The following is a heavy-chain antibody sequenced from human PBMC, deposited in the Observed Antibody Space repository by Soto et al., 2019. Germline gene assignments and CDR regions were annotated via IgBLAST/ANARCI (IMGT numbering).Heavy chain of an antibody. J-gene: IGHJ4*02. CDR3: ARPSGLRYSGYDYYFDY. CDR1: GYSFTNYW. Sequence: GESLKISCKGSGYSFTNYWIGWVRQMPGKGLEWMGIIYPGDSDTRYSPSFQGQVTISADKSISTAYLQWSSLKASDTAMYYCARPSGLRYSGYDYYFDYWGQGTLVTVSS. CDR2: IYPGDSDT. V-gene: IGHV5-51*01. D-gene: IGHD5-12*01.